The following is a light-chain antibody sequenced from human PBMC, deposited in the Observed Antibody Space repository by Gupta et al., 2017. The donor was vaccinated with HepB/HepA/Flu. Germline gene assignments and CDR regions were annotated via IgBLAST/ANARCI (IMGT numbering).Light chain of an antibody. J-gene: IGKJ1*01. V-gene: IGKV3-15*01. CDR1: HNIRRN. CDR3: QQDNDWPLA. Sequence: EVVMTQSPATVSESPGDRATLSCRASHNIRRNLAWYQQAAGQAPRLLIYDASTRATGIPGKFSGSGSGTEFTLTISSLQSEDFVIYCCQQDNDWPLAFGQGTKVEFK. CDR2: DAS.